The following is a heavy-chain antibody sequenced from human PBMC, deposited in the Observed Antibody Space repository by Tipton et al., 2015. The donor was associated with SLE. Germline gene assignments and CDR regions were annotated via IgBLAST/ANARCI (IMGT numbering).Heavy chain of an antibody. CDR2: IYHSGNT. CDR1: GYSISNNYY. CDR3: ARLVPPYYEFWSGFLVARRFDP. D-gene: IGHD3-3*01. V-gene: IGHV4-38-2*02. J-gene: IGHJ5*02. Sequence: TLSLTCTVSGYSISNNYYWGWIRQPPGKGLTWIGNIYHSGNTHYSPSLRSRVTISIDTSKNQFSLRLTSVTAADTAVYYCARLVPPYYEFWSGFLVARRFDPWGQGTLVIVSS.